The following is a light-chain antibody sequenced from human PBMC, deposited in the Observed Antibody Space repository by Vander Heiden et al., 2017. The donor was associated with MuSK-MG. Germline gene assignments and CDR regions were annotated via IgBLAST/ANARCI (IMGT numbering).Light chain of an antibody. J-gene: IGKJ4*02. CDR1: QNVCDSSSIESY. CDR2: WAS. V-gene: IGKV4-1*01. Sequence: TVITHSPDPLSLSLGERATLSCKSSQNVCDSSSIESYLAWYQHKPGQPPKLLIYWASTRDSGVPDRFSGRGSGTDFTLTISSLKVEDLAVYYCQQDSTGPLTFGGGTKVXI. CDR3: QQDSTGPLT.